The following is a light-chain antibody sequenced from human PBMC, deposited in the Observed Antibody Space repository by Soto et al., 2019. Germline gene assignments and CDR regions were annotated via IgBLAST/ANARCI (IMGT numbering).Light chain of an antibody. Sequence: TQSPSSLSASIGDRVTITCRASHDISNFLAWYQHRPGQAPRLLIYQTSIRAAGIPARFSASGSGTDFTLTISDVQPEDFALYYCHQRQSWPRTFGQGTKVDI. J-gene: IGKJ1*01. CDR3: HQRQSWPRT. CDR1: HDISNF. CDR2: QTS. V-gene: IGKV3-11*01.